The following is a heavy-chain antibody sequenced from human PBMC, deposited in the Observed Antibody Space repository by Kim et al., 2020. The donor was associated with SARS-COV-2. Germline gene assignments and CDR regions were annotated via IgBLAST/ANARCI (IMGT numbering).Heavy chain of an antibody. CDR2: INIGGDRT. CDR3: AKYFDSRGSIFDY. J-gene: IGHJ4*01. CDR1: GFTFSTYA. Sequence: GGSLRLSCAASGFTFSTYAMTWVGQAPGKGLEWVSSINIGGDRTYYLDSVKGHFTISRDNSKNTLYLQMNSLRAEDTAIYYCAKYFDSRGSIFDYWGHGTLVTVSS. D-gene: IGHD3-22*01. V-gene: IGHV3-23*01.